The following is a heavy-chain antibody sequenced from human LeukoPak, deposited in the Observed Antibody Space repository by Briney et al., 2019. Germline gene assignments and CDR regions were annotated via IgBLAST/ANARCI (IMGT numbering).Heavy chain of an antibody. Sequence: TSETLSLTCAVYGGSFSGYYWSWIRQPPGKGLEWIGEINHSGSTNYNPSLKSRVTISVDTSKNQFSLKLSSVTAADTAVYYCARGRGEDSSGYYPDRSGMDVWGQGTTVTVSS. J-gene: IGHJ6*02. V-gene: IGHV4-34*01. D-gene: IGHD3-22*01. CDR2: INHSGST. CDR3: ARGRGEDSSGYYPDRSGMDV. CDR1: GGSFSGYY.